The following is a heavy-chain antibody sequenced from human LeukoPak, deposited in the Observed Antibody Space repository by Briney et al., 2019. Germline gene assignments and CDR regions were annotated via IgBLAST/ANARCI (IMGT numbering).Heavy chain of an antibody. J-gene: IGHJ6*03. D-gene: IGHD2-2*01. CDR1: GFTFSSYS. CDR3: ARDIDCSSTSCYYYYMDV. CDR2: ISSSSSYI. Sequence: GGSLRLSCAASGFTFSSYSMNWVRQAPGKGLEWVSSISSSSSYIYYADSVKGRFTISRDNAKNSLYLQMNSLRAEDTAVYYCARDIDCSSTSCYYYYMDVWGKGTTVTVSS. V-gene: IGHV3-21*01.